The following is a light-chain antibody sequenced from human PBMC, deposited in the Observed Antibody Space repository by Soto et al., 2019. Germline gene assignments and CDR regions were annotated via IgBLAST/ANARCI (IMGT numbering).Light chain of an antibody. CDR2: AAS. J-gene: IGKJ1*01. CDR3: QESYTRA. V-gene: IGKV1-39*01. Sequence: DIQMTQSPSSLSASVGDRVTITCRASQNVRNYLNWYQKKSGEAPNLLIFAASTLQSGVPSRFSGSGVETEFTLTISSLQPEDFATYYCQESYTRAFGQGTVVEI. CDR1: QNVRNY.